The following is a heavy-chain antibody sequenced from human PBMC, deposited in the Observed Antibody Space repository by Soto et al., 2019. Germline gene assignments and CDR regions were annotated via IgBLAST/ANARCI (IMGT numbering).Heavy chain of an antibody. D-gene: IGHD5-18*01. J-gene: IGHJ6*02. CDR3: AKERCGHLWLEDYGMDV. Sequence: GGSLRLSCAASGFTFSSYGMHWVRQAPGKGLGWVALISYDGTNKYYADSVKGGFTISRDNFKNTLYLQMNSLRAEDTAVYYCAKERCGHLWLEDYGMDVWGQGTTVNVSS. CDR1: GFTFSSYG. CDR2: ISYDGTNK. V-gene: IGHV3-30*18.